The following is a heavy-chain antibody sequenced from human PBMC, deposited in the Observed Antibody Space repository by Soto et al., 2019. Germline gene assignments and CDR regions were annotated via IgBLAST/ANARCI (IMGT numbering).Heavy chain of an antibody. Sequence: SLRLSCAASGFTFSSYGMHWVRQAPGKGLEWVAVIWYDGSNKYYADSVKGRFTISRDNSKNTLYLQMNSLRAEDTAVYYCARDSVVPAATSCYYYMDVWGKGTTVTVSS. V-gene: IGHV3-33*01. CDR1: GFTFSSYG. J-gene: IGHJ6*03. CDR2: IWYDGSNK. D-gene: IGHD2-2*01. CDR3: ARDSVVPAATSCYYYMDV.